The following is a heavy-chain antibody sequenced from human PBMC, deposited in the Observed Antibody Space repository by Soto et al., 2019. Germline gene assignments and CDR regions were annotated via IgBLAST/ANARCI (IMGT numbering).Heavy chain of an antibody. Sequence: EVQLLESGGGLVQPGGSLRLSCAASGFTFSSYAMRWVRQDQVKGLEWVSAISGSGGSTYYADSVKGRFTISRDNSKNTLYLQMNSLRAEDTAVYYCARRGSGSYYDYWGQGTLFTVSS. V-gene: IGHV3-23*01. CDR1: GFTFSSYA. J-gene: IGHJ4*02. CDR2: ISGSGGST. CDR3: ARRGSGSYYDY. D-gene: IGHD1-26*01.